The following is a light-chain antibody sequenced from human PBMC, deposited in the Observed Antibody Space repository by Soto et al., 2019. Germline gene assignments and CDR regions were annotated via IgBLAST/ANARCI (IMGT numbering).Light chain of an antibody. CDR2: EVC. CDR3: ATWDDSLPAV. CDR1: SSDVGGYNS. V-gene: IGLV2-8*01. J-gene: IGLJ2*01. Sequence: QSVLTQPPSASGSPGQSVTISCTGTSSDVGGYNSVSWFQQHPGKAPKLMIYEVCERPSGVPDRFSGSKSGTSASLAISGLQSEDEADYYCATWDDSLPAVFGGGTKVTVL.